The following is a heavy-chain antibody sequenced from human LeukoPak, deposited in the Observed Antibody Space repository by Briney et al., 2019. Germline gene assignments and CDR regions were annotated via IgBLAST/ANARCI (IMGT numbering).Heavy chain of an antibody. J-gene: IGHJ6*03. CDR2: ISAYNGNT. V-gene: IGHV1-18*01. CDR1: GYTFTSYG. D-gene: IGHD2-2*01. Sequence: ASVKVSCKASGYTFTSYGISWVRQAPGQGLEWMGWISAYNGNTNYAQKLQGRVTMTTDTSTSTAYMGLRSLRSDDTAVYYCARAVVPAAHLPYYYYYMDVWGKGTTVTVSS. CDR3: ARAVVPAAHLPYYYYYMDV.